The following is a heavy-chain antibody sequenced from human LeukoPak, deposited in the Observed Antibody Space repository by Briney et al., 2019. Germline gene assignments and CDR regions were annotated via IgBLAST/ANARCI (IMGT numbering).Heavy chain of an antibody. J-gene: IGHJ6*02. Sequence: PGGSLRLSCAASGFTFDDYAMYWVRQAPGKGLEWVSGITWNSRIVAYADSVKGRFTISRDNAKNSLYLQMNSLRAEDTALYYCAKALRDSNGFYIYYGMDVWGQGTTVTVAS. V-gene: IGHV3-9*01. D-gene: IGHD3-22*01. CDR3: AKALRDSNGFYIYYGMDV. CDR1: GFTFDDYA. CDR2: ITWNSRIV.